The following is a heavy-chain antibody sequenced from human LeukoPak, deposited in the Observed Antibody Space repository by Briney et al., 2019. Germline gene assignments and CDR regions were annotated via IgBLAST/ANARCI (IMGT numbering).Heavy chain of an antibody. CDR3: ARADRLHGGPYLIGP. V-gene: IGHV1-2*02. CDR2: INPYSGGT. J-gene: IGHJ5*02. D-gene: IGHD3-16*01. CDR1: GYSFTDYY. Sequence: GASVKVSCKPSGYSFTDYYMHWVRQAPGQGLEWMGWINPYSGGTSSAQKFQGRVTMTRDTSISTVYMQVSWLTSDDTAIYYCARADRLHGGPYLIGPWGQGTLVTVSS.